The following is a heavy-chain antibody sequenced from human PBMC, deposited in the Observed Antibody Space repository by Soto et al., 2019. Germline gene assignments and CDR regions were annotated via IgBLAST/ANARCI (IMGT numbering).Heavy chain of an antibody. J-gene: IGHJ4*02. CDR2: IYYDGNT. Sequence: PSETLCLTYAVSGYSISSSNYWGWIRQPPGKGLESIANIYYDGNTYYNPSLKGRVTISLDTSKNQFSLRLNSVTAADTAVYYCARSSIKPQVFMYPFDSWSQGTLVTVSS. D-gene: IGHD3-3*01. V-gene: IGHV4-38-2*01. CDR3: ARSSIKPQVFMYPFDS. CDR1: GYSISSSNY.